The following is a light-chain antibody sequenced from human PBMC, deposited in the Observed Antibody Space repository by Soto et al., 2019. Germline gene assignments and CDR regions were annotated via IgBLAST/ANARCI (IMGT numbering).Light chain of an antibody. CDR2: EDN. Sequence: NFMLTQPHSVSESPGKTVTISCTGSSGSIASNYVQWYQQRPGSAPTTVIYEDNQRPSGVPDRFSGSIDSSSNSASLTISGLKTEDEADYYCQSYDWSNHVVFGGGTKLTVL. V-gene: IGLV6-57*02. CDR3: QSYDWSNHVV. J-gene: IGLJ2*01. CDR1: SGSIASNY.